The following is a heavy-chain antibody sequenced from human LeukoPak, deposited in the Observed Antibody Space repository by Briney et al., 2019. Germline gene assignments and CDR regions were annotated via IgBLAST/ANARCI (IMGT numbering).Heavy chain of an antibody. D-gene: IGHD6-19*01. CDR3: ARAGSRQWLVDLFDY. CDR2: ISSSSSYI. V-gene: IGHV3-21*01. CDR1: GFTFSSYS. J-gene: IGHJ4*02. Sequence: NPGGSLRLSCAASGFTFSSYSMNWVRQAPGKGLEWVSSISSSSSYIYYADSVKGRFTSSRDNAKKSLYLQMNSLRAEDTAVYYCARAGSRQWLVDLFDYWGQGTLVTVS.